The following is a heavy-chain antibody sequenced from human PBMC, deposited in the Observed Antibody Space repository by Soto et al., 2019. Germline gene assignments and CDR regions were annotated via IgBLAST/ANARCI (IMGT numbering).Heavy chain of an antibody. Sequence: SETLSLTCSVSGASIGSGDDYWSWIRQPAGKGLEWIGRIYTSGSTNYNPSLKSRVTMSVDTSKNQFSLKLSSVTAADTAVYYCARDTSVWVVNYYYYGMDVWGQGTTVTVSS. CDR3: ARDTSVWVVNYYYYGMDV. D-gene: IGHD3-16*01. CDR2: IYTSGST. J-gene: IGHJ6*02. V-gene: IGHV4-61*02. CDR1: GASIGSGDDY.